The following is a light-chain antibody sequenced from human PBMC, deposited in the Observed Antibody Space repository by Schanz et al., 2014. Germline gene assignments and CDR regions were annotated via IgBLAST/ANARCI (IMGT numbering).Light chain of an antibody. CDR2: EGS. Sequence: QSALTQPASVSGSPGQSITISCSGTGNDIGMYNLVSWYQQHPGKAPKLIIYEGSKRPSGVSNRFSGSKSGNTASLTISGLQDEDEDDYYCSSYAYSSTLVFGGGTKLTVL. CDR1: GNDIGMYNL. V-gene: IGLV2-14*02. CDR3: SSYAYSSTLV. J-gene: IGLJ3*02.